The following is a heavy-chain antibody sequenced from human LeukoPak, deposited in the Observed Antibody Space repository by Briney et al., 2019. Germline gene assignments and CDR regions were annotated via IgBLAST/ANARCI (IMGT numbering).Heavy chain of an antibody. CDR3: AKGTGIVMYYYYGMDL. Sequence: GGSLRLSCAASGFTFSNYAMSWVRQAPGKGLEWVSGISGSGGSSYYADSVKGRFSISRDNPKNTLHLQVNSLRAEDSAVYYCAKGTGIVMYYYYGMDLWGQGTTVIISS. CDR1: GFTFSNYA. D-gene: IGHD3-16*02. CDR2: ISGSGGSS. J-gene: IGHJ6*02. V-gene: IGHV3-23*01.